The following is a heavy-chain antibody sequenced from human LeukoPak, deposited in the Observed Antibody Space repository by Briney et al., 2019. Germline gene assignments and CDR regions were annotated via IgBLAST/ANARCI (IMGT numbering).Heavy chain of an antibody. V-gene: IGHV4-4*07. CDR1: GGSISSYY. Sequence: SETLSLTCTVAGGSISSYYWSWIRQPAGKGLEWIGRIYTSGSTNYNPSLKSRVTISLDTSKNQFSLKLSSVTAVDTAVYYCAQGNYDILTGYPPSWYDPCGQGTLVTVSS. CDR3: AQGNYDILTGYPPSWYDP. CDR2: IYTSGST. D-gene: IGHD3-9*01. J-gene: IGHJ5*02.